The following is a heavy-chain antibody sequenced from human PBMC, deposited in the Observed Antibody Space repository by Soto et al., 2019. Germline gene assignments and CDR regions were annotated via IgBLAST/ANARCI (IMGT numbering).Heavy chain of an antibody. D-gene: IGHD6-13*01. CDR2: IYYSGST. J-gene: IGHJ4*02. Sequence: SETLSLTCTVSGGSISSYYWSWIRQPPGKGLEWIGYIYYSGSTNYNPSLKSRVTISVDTSKNQFSLKLSSVTAADTAVYYCARTRVNSWYDYWGQGTLVTVSS. CDR1: GGSISSYY. V-gene: IGHV4-59*01. CDR3: ARTRVNSWYDY.